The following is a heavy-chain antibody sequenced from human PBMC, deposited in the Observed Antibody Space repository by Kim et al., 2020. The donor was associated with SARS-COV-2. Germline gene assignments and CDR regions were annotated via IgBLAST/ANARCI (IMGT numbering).Heavy chain of an antibody. CDR3: VRGRYCSGGSCYSYYNYYGMDV. CDR2: ISYDGSNK. V-gene: IGHV3-30*04. CDR1: GFTFSSYS. D-gene: IGHD2-15*01. J-gene: IGHJ6*02. Sequence: GGPLRLSCAASGFTFSSYSMHWVRQAPGKGLEWVAVISYDGSNKYYAESLKGRFTISRDNSKSTLYLQVNSLRTEDTAVYHCVRGRYCSGGSCYSYYNYYGMDVWGQGTTVSVS.